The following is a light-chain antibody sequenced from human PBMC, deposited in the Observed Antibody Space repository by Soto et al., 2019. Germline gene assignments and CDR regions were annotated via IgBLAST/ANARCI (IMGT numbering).Light chain of an antibody. CDR1: SSNIGAGYG. CDR2: GDF. J-gene: IGLJ7*01. CDR3: QSYDRSLSGSV. Sequence: QSVLTQPPSMSGAPGQRVTISCTGSSSNIGAGYGVHWYQQLPGTAPKLLIYGDFNRPSGVPARFSAFRSGTSASLAITGLQAEDEANYYCQSYDRSLSGSVFGGGTQLTVL. V-gene: IGLV1-40*01.